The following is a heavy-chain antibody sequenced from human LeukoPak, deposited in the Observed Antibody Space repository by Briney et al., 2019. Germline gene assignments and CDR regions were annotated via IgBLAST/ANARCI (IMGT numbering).Heavy chain of an antibody. D-gene: IGHD3-3*01. J-gene: IGHJ6*03. Sequence: SMKVSCKASGGTFSSYAISWVRQAPGQGLEWMGRIIPILGIANYAQKFQGRVTITADKSTSTAYMELSSPRSEDTAVYYCARVLTILRRGGDYYYYMDVWGKGTTVTVSS. V-gene: IGHV1-69*04. CDR3: ARVLTILRRGGDYYYYMDV. CDR2: IIPILGIA. CDR1: GGTFSSYA.